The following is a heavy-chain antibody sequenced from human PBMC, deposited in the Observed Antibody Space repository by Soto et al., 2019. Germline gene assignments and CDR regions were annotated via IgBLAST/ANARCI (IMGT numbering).Heavy chain of an antibody. J-gene: IGHJ6*02. D-gene: IGHD1-1*01. CDR2: IMPVFPTP. V-gene: IGHV1-69*12. CDR1: GGTFSTSA. CDR3: ARDKDRLQLGGNYYCILDV. Sequence: QVQLVQSGAESKKPGSSVKVSCKASGGTFSTSAISWVRQAPGQGLEWVGGIMPVFPTPDYAQNFQSIVTINADESTTTAYLELTILRADVTAVYYCARDKDRLQLGGNYYCILDVWGQGTAITVSS.